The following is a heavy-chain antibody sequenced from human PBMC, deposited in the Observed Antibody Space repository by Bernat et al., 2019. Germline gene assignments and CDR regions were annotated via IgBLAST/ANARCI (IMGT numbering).Heavy chain of an antibody. D-gene: IGHD3-10*01. V-gene: IGHV3-23*04. CDR3: AKDRAHGSGSYYKGFDY. J-gene: IGHJ4*02. CDR2: ISGSGGST. CDR1: GFTFSSYA. Sequence: EVQLVESGGGLVQPGGSLRLSCAASGFTFSSYAMSWVRQAPGKGLEWVSAISGSGGSTYYADSVKGRFTISRDNSKNTLYLQMNSLRAEDTAVYYCAKDRAHGSGSYYKGFDYWGQGTLVTVSS.